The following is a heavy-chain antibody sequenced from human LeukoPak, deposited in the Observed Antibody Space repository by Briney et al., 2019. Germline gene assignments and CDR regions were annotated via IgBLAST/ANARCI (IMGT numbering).Heavy chain of an antibody. J-gene: IGHJ4*02. Sequence: GGSLRLSCAASGLTFNSYWMHWVRQVAGKGLVWVARINGDASNTTYADSVKGRFTISRDNAKNTLYLQMNSLKADDTAVYYCTRGAGTGWRFDSWGQGTLVTVSS. CDR2: INGDASNT. CDR3: TRGAGTGWRFDS. D-gene: IGHD6-19*01. CDR1: GLTFNSYW. V-gene: IGHV3-74*03.